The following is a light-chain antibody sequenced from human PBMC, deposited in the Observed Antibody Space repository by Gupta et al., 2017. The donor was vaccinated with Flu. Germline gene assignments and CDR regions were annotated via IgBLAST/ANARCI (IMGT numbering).Light chain of an antibody. CDR1: SSDVGSYNL. J-gene: IGLJ1*01. CDR2: EGS. Sequence: QSALTPPASVSGSPGQSITIPRTGTSSDVGSYNLVSWYQQHPGKAPKLMIYEGSKRPSGVSNRFSGSKSGNTASLTISGLQAEDEADYYCCSYAGSSTYVFGTGTKVTVL. CDR3: CSYAGSSTYV. V-gene: IGLV2-23*01.